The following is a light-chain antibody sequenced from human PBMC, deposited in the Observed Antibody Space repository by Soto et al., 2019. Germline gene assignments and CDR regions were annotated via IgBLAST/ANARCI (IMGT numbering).Light chain of an antibody. CDR2: DAS. CDR1: LSVSVY. V-gene: IGKV3-11*01. Sequence: EIVMTQSPATLSVSAGERATLSLRTSLSVSVYLDWYQQKPGQAPRLLISDASNRATGIPARFSGSGSGTDFTLTISSLEPEDFAVYYCHQRQYWPPITFGQGTRLEIK. CDR3: HQRQYWPPIT. J-gene: IGKJ5*01.